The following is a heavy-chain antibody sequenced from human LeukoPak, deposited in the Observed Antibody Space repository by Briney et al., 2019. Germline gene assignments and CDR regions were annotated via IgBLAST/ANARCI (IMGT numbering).Heavy chain of an antibody. CDR2: IYSGGST. CDR1: GFTVSSNH. J-gene: IGHJ6*02. V-gene: IGHV3-53*01. Sequence: GGSLRLSCAASGFTVSSNHMSWVRQAPGKGLEWVSVIYSGGSTYYADSVKGRFTISRDNSKNTLYLQMNSLRAEDTAVYYCARGGGSSWTGYYYYGMDVWGQGTTVTVSS. CDR3: ARGGGSSWTGYYYYGMDV. D-gene: IGHD6-13*01.